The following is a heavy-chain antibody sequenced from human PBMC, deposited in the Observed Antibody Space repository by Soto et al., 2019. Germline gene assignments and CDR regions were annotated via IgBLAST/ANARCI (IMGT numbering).Heavy chain of an antibody. J-gene: IGHJ4*02. CDR2: INKDGSST. Sequence: EVQLVESGGGLVQPGGSLRLSCAASGFTFSSNWMHWVRQAPGKGLVWVSRINKDGSSTNYGDSVKGRFTISRDNAKNTLYLQMNSLRADDTAVYYCARGGCTSTSCLDYWGQGTLVTVSS. V-gene: IGHV3-74*01. CDR3: ARGGCTSTSCLDY. D-gene: IGHD2-2*01. CDR1: GFTFSSNW.